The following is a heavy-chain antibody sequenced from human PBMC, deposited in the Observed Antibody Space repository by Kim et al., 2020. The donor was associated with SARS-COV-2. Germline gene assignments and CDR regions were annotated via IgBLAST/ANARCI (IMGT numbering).Heavy chain of an antibody. V-gene: IGHV3-30*18. CDR1: GFPFSTYG. J-gene: IGHJ6*01. Sequence: LSLTCAASGFPFSTYGMHWVRQAPGKGLEWVALLTYDGSKKVYGDSVKGRFTISRDNSKNILYLEMNSLTAEDTAVYYCAKDFLELRTHDYYFYGMD. CDR3: AKDFLELRTHDYYFYGMD. D-gene: IGHD1-7*01. CDR2: LTYDGSKK.